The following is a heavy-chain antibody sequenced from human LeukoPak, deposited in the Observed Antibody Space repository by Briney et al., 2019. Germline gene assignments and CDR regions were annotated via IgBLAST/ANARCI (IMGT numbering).Heavy chain of an antibody. V-gene: IGHV3-48*03. D-gene: IGHD3-9*01. Sequence: PGGSLRLSCTASGFTFSSFDMNWVRQAPGKGLEWVSCISSSGSIIYYADSVKGRFTISRDNAKNSLYLQMHSLRAEDTAVYYCARPPALNYWGQGTLVTVSS. CDR2: ISSSGSII. J-gene: IGHJ4*02. CDR3: ARPPALNY. CDR1: GFTFSSFD.